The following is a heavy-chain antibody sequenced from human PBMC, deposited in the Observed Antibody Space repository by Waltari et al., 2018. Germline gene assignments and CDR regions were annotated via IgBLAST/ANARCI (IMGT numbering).Heavy chain of an antibody. J-gene: IGHJ6*03. Sequence: QVQLVQSGAEVKKPGSSVKVSCKASGGTFSSYAISWVRQAPGQGLEWMGGCIPILGIANYAQKFKGRVTITADEYTSTAYMELSSLRSEDTAVYYCARDREYSSSYSYMDVWGKGTTVTVSS. CDR1: GGTFSSYA. V-gene: IGHV1-69*04. CDR2: CIPILGIA. D-gene: IGHD6-6*01. CDR3: ARDREYSSSYSYMDV.